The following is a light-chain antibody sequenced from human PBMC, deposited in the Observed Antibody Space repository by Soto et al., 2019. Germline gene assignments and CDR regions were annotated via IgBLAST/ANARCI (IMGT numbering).Light chain of an antibody. J-gene: IGKJ2*01. V-gene: IGKV1-5*01. CDR2: GAS. CDR3: QRYDGY. CDR1: QNINKW. Sequence: DTPMTQSPSTLSASVGDTVTITCRARQNINKWLAWYQQKPEKVPKLLIYGASTLEDGVPSRFSGSRSGTEFTLTINSLQPDDFATYYCQRYDGYFGQGTKLEIK.